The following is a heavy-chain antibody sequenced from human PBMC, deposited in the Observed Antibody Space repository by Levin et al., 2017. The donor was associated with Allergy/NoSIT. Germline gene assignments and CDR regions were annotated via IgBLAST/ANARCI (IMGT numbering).Heavy chain of an antibody. V-gene: IGHV4-59*01. CDR3: ARTASISGWYGYYFDY. Sequence: SETLSLTCNVSGDSISSKFWSWIRQPPGKGLEWIAYISYSGSTMYNPSLKSRVTILADTSKNQFSLKVRSLTAADTAVYYCARTASISGWYGYYFDYWGQGTLVTVSS. CDR1: GDSISSKF. CDR2: ISYSGST. D-gene: IGHD6-19*01. J-gene: IGHJ4*02.